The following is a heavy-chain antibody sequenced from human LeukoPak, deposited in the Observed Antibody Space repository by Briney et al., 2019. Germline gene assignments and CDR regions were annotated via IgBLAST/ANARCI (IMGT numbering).Heavy chain of an antibody. D-gene: IGHD1-1*01. CDR3: AKDINPWNDVLSGRPFDY. CDR1: GFTFDDYT. V-gene: IGHV3-43*01. Sequence: PGGSLRLSCAASGFTFDDYTMHWVRHAPGKGLEWVSLISWDGGSTYYADSVKGRFTISRDNSKNSLYLQMNSLRTEDTALYYCAKDINPWNDVLSGRPFDYWGQGTLVTVSS. J-gene: IGHJ4*02. CDR2: ISWDGGST.